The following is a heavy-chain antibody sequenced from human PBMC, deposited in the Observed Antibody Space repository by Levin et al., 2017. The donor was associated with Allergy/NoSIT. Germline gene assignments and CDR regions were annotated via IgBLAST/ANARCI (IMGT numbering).Heavy chain of an antibody. CDR3: AKAPLAMAVAGRDAFDI. CDR2: IIPILGIA. D-gene: IGHD6-19*01. Sequence: GASVKVSCKASGGTFSSYAISWVRQAPGQGLEWMGRIIPILGIANYAQKFQGRVTITADKSTSTAYMELSSLRSEDTAVYYCAKAPLAMAVAGRDAFDIWGQGTMVTVSS. V-gene: IGHV1-69*04. J-gene: IGHJ3*02. CDR1: GGTFSSYA.